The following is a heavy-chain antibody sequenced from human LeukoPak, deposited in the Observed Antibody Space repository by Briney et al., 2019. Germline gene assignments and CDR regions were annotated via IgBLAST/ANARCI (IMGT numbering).Heavy chain of an antibody. J-gene: IGHJ5*02. CDR2: ISSNGGST. Sequence: GGSLRLSCSASGFTFSSYAMHWVRQAPGKGLEYVSAISSNGGSTYYADSVKGRFTISRDNSKNTLYLQMSSLRAEDTAVYYCAKIRSSSGLWFDPWGQGTLVTVSS. CDR3: AKIRSSSGLWFDP. V-gene: IGHV3-64D*06. CDR1: GFTFSSYA. D-gene: IGHD6-13*01.